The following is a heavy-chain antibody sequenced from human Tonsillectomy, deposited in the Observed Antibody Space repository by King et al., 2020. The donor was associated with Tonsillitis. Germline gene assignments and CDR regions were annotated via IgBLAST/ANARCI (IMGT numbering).Heavy chain of an antibody. CDR1: GYTLTDYY. Sequence: HVQLVESGAEVKKPGASVKVSCKASGYTLTDYYMHWVRQAPGQGLEWMGWINAKSGGTNYAQKFQGRVTMTRDTSISTAYMELSSVRSDDTAGYYCARDPSRGAATADDAFDIWGQGTMVTVS. V-gene: IGHV1-2*02. CDR3: ARDPSRGAATADDAFDI. D-gene: IGHD6-13*01. J-gene: IGHJ3*02. CDR2: INAKSGGT.